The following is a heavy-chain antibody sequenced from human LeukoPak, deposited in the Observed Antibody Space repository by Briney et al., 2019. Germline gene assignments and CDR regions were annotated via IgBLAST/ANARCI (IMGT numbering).Heavy chain of an antibody. Sequence: GGSLRLSCAASGFTFSSYAMHWVRQAPGKGLEWVAVISYDGSNKYYADSVKGRFTISRDNSKNTLYLQTNSLRAEDTAVYYCARDSARSSGWYETYYFDYWGQGTLVTVSS. D-gene: IGHD6-19*01. CDR1: GFTFSSYA. J-gene: IGHJ4*02. CDR2: ISYDGSNK. V-gene: IGHV3-30-3*01. CDR3: ARDSARSSGWYETYYFDY.